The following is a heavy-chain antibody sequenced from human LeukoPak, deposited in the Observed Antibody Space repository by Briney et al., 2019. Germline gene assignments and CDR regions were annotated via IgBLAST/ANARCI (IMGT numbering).Heavy chain of an antibody. CDR3: ASSSYWYYFDY. CDR1: GFTFSDYY. Sequence: GGSLRLSCAASGFTFSDYYMSWIRQAPGKGLEWVSYISSSGSTIYYADSVKGRFTISRDNAKNSLYLQMNSLRAEDTAVYYCASSSYWYYFDYWGQGTLVAVSS. V-gene: IGHV3-11*04. D-gene: IGHD2-15*01. J-gene: IGHJ4*02. CDR2: ISSSGSTI.